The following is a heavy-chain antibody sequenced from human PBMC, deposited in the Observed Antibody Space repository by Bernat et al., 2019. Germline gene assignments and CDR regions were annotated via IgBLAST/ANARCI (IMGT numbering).Heavy chain of an antibody. V-gene: IGHV3-30*18. CDR3: AKEPTVTDAADYFGY. D-gene: IGHD4-11*01. Sequence: QVQLVESGGGLVQPGRSLRLSCAASGFTFSTFGMHWVRQAPGKGLEWVTFISYDGRIKYYADSVKDRFTISRDNSKNTLYLQMSGLRAEDTAVYYCAKEPTVTDAADYFGYWGQGTLVTVSS. CDR2: ISYDGRIK. CDR1: GFTFSTFG. J-gene: IGHJ4*02.